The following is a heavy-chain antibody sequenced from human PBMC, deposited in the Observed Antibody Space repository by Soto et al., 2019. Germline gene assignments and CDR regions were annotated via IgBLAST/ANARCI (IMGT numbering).Heavy chain of an antibody. CDR2: IYWDDDK. V-gene: IGHV2-5*02. Sequence: QITLKESCPTLVKPTQTLTLTCTFSGFSLNASGVGVGWIRQPPGKALEWLALIYWDDDKRYSPSLEGRLTLPKDASKTTVVITMTNMDPVDTATYFCAHMTNEITLAGVIVSTLDYWGQGTLVTVSS. J-gene: IGHJ4*02. CDR1: GFSLNASGVG. CDR3: AHMTNEITLAGVIVSTLDY. D-gene: IGHD3-16*02.